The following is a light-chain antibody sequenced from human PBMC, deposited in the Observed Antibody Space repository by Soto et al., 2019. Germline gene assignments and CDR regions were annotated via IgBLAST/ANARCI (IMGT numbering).Light chain of an antibody. CDR2: STN. Sequence: QTVVTQEPSFSVSPGGTVTLTCALTSGSVSTGHYPSWYQQTPGQAPRTLIYSTNTRSSGVPDRFSGSILGNKAALTITGAQADDENDYSSALNMGSAIQVFGAGTRVPV. V-gene: IGLV8-61*01. CDR3: ALNMGSAIQV. CDR1: SGSVSTGHY. J-gene: IGLJ1*01.